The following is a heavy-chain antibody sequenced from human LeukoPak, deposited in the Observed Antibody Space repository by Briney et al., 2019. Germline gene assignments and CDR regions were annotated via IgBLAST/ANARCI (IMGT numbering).Heavy chain of an antibody. J-gene: IGHJ5*02. CDR3: ARGLGSSFDWFDP. V-gene: IGHV1-69*13. D-gene: IGHD6-13*01. CDR1: GGTFSSYA. CDR2: IIPIFGTA. Sequence: ASVKVSCKAYGGTFSSYAISWVRQAPGQGLEWMGGIIPIFGTANYAQKFQGRVTITADESTSTAYMELSSLRSEDTAVYYCARGLGSSFDWFDPWGQGTLVTVSS.